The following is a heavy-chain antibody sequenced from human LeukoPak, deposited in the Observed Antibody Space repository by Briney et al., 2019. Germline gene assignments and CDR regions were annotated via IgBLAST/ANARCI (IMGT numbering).Heavy chain of an antibody. CDR2: IYPGDSDT. CDR3: AIRGYSYGYENWFDP. D-gene: IGHD5-18*01. V-gene: IGHV5-51*01. Sequence: GESLKISCKGSGYSFTSYWIGWVRQMPGKGLEWMGIIYPGDSDTRYSPSFQGQVTISADKSISTAYLQWSSLKASDTAMYYCAIRGYSYGYENWFDPWGQGTLVTVSS. CDR1: GYSFTSYW. J-gene: IGHJ5*02.